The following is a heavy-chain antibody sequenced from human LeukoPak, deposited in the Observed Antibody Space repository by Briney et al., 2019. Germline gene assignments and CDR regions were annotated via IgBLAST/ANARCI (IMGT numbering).Heavy chain of an antibody. CDR1: GLSFSSHG. Sequence: GGSLRLSCAASGLSFSSHGMRWVRQAPGKGLEWVAVIWYDGANENYSDSLRGRFTISRDNAKNSLYLQMNSLRAEDTAVYYCARDGLIIAVAPHDYWGQGTLVTVSS. CDR2: IWYDGANE. V-gene: IGHV3-33*01. D-gene: IGHD6-19*01. CDR3: ARDGLIIAVAPHDY. J-gene: IGHJ4*02.